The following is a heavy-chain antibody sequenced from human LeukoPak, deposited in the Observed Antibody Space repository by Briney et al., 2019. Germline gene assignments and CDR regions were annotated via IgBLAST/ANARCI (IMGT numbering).Heavy chain of an antibody. CDR2: ISGSGGST. D-gene: IGHD2-15*01. J-gene: IGHJ4*02. V-gene: IGHV3-23*01. Sequence: GGSLRLSCAASGFTFSSYAMSWVRQAPGKGLEWVSAISGSGGSTYYADSVKGRFTISRDNSKNTLYLQMNSLRAEDTAVYYRAKDNCSGGSCDFDYWGQGTLVTVSS. CDR3: AKDNCSGGSCDFDY. CDR1: GFTFSSYA.